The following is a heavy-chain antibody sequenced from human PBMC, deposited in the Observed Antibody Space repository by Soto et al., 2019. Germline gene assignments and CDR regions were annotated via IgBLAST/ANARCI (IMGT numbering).Heavy chain of an antibody. V-gene: IGHV3-48*02. D-gene: IGHD6-13*01. CDR1: GFTFSSYG. Sequence: EVQLVNSGGGLVQPGGSLRLSCAASGFTFSSYGMNWVRQAPGKGLEWVSYISSGTVTTNYADSVKGRFTISRDNAKSSLYLQLNRLRDDGTAVYYCARGGAGRSDYWGQGTLVIVSS. CDR2: ISSGTVTT. J-gene: IGHJ4*02. CDR3: ARGGAGRSDY.